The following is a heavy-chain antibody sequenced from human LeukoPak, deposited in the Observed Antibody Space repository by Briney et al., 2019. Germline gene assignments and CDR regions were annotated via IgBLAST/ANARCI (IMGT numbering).Heavy chain of an antibody. Sequence: SQTLSLTCAISGDSVSSNSAAWNWIRQSPSRGLEWLGRTYYRSKWYNDYAVSVKSQITINPDTSKNQFSLQLNSVTPEDTAVYYCARGTPSSGWYTFDYWGQGTLVTVSS. CDR2: TYYRSKWYN. J-gene: IGHJ4*02. CDR1: GDSVSSNSAA. CDR3: ARGTPSSGWYTFDY. D-gene: IGHD6-19*01. V-gene: IGHV6-1*01.